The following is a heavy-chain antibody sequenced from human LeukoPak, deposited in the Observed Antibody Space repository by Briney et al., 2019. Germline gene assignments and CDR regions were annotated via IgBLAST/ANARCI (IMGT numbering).Heavy chain of an antibody. Sequence: SGTLSLTRAVSVYSLSRGYYWGGTRQPPGKGLEWIRSIYHSGSTYYNPSLKSGVTPSVDTSQNQCSLKLSSVTAADTAVYYCGRGGYYDSSGDYYEDWYFDLWGRGTLVTVSS. CDR2: IYHSGST. D-gene: IGHD3-22*01. V-gene: IGHV4-38-2*01. J-gene: IGHJ2*01. CDR3: GRGGYYDSSGDYYEDWYFDL. CDR1: VYSLSRGYY.